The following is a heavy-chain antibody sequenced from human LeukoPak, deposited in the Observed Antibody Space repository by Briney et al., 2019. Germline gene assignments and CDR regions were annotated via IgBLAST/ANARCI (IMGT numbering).Heavy chain of an antibody. Sequence: PGGSLRLSCAASGFTFSSYAMSWVRQAPGKGLEWVSAISGSGGSTYYADSVKGRFTISRDNSKNTLYLQMNSLRAEDTAVYYCAKMGYCSGGSCPEYYYYYMDVWGKGTTVTVSS. CDR2: ISGSGGST. CDR1: GFTFSSYA. CDR3: AKMGYCSGGSCPEYYYYYMDV. J-gene: IGHJ6*03. D-gene: IGHD2-15*01. V-gene: IGHV3-23*01.